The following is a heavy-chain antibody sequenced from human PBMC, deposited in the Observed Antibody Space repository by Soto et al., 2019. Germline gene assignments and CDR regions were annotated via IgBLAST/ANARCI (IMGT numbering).Heavy chain of an antibody. CDR1: GGSISSGGYY. CDR2: SYYTGSS. D-gene: IGHD5-12*01. CDR3: ARDLRGYSRYDYLDY. J-gene: IGHJ4*02. Sequence: SETLSLTCTVSGGSISSGGYYWSWIRQHPGKGLEWVGYSYYTGSSYYNPSLKSRVTISVDASKNQLSLRLASVTAADTAVYYCARDLRGYSRYDYLDYWGQGIPVTV. V-gene: IGHV4-31*03.